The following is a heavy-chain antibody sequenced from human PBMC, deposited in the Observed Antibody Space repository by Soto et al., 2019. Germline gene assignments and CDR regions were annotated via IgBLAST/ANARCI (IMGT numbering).Heavy chain of an antibody. V-gene: IGHV1-46*01. CDR1: GYTFTSYY. D-gene: IGHD3-10*01. J-gene: IGHJ5*02. Sequence: ASVKVSCKASGYTFTSYYMHWVRQAPGQGLEWMGIINPSGGSTSYAQKFQGRVTMTRDTSTSTVYMELSSLRSEDTAVYYCARDFKYYYGSGSYRNWFGAWGEGTLFTVS. CDR3: ARDFKYYYGSGSYRNWFGA. CDR2: INPSGGST.